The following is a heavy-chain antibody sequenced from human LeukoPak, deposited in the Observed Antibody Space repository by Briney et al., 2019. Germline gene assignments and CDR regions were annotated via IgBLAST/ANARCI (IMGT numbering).Heavy chain of an antibody. D-gene: IGHD1-26*01. CDR2: IFPSGGEI. J-gene: IGHJ4*02. V-gene: IGHV3-23*01. CDR3: ARDGPGGGSYYSNY. Sequence: GCSLSLSCAASVFTFHTLSMIWVRQPPGKGLEWVSSIFPSGGEIHYADSLKGRFTIPGDNSKNTPYLQMNSLRAEDTALYYCARDGPGGGSYYSNYWGQGTLVTVSS. CDR1: VFTFHTLS.